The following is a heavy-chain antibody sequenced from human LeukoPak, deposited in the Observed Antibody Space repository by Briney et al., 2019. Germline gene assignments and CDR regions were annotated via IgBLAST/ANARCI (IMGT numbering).Heavy chain of an antibody. Sequence: SETLSLTCAVYGGSFSGYYWSWIRQPRGKGLEWIGEINHSGSTNYNPSLKSRVTISVDTSKNQFSLKLSSVTAADTAVYYCARGLYYYEGDWGQGTLVTVSS. J-gene: IGHJ4*02. D-gene: IGHD3-22*01. CDR3: ARGLYYYEGD. CDR2: INHSGST. CDR1: GGSFSGYY. V-gene: IGHV4-34*01.